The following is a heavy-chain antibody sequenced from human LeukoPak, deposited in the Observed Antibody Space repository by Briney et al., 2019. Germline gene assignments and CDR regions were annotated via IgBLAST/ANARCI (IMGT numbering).Heavy chain of an antibody. CDR3: TTDRHRLRWLQFVEAYYFDY. CDR1: GFTFSNAW. CDR2: IKSKTDGGTT. V-gene: IGHV3-15*01. Sequence: GGSLRLSCAASGFTFSNAWMSWVRQAPGKGLEWVGRIKSKTDGGTTDYAAPGKGRFTISRDDSKNTLYLQMNSLKTEDTAVYYCTTDRHRLRWLQFVEAYYFDYWGQGTLVTVSS. J-gene: IGHJ4*02. D-gene: IGHD5-24*01.